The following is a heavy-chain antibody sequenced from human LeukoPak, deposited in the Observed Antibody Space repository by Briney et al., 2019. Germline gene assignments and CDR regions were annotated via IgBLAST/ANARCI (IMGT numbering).Heavy chain of an antibody. J-gene: IGHJ6*02. Sequence: PSQTLSLTCTVSGGSISSGDYYWSWIRQPPGKGLEWIGYIYYSGSTYYNPSLKSRVTISVDTSKNQFSLKLSSVTAADTAVYYCAREHSSGYYYRGGDVWGQGTTVTVSS. D-gene: IGHD3-22*01. CDR3: AREHSSGYYYRGGDV. CDR2: IYYSGST. V-gene: IGHV4-30-4*01. CDR1: GGSISSGDYY.